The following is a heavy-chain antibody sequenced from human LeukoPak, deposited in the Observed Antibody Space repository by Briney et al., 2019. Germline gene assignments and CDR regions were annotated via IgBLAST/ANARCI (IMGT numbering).Heavy chain of an antibody. CDR3: ARAQSQHYYGSGSYTFDP. CDR2: INTNSGGT. Sequence: ASVKVSCKASGYIFTGYYMHWVRQAPGQGLEWMGWINTNSGGTTYAQKFQGRVTMTRDTSISTAYMELSRLRSDDTAVYYCARAQSQHYYGSGSYTFDPWVQGTLVTVSS. V-gene: IGHV1-2*02. J-gene: IGHJ5*02. D-gene: IGHD3-10*01. CDR1: GYIFTGYY.